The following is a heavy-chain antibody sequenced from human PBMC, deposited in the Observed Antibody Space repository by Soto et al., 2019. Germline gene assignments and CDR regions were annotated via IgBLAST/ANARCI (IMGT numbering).Heavy chain of an antibody. J-gene: IGHJ4*02. CDR2: IYHSGST. CDR1: GGSISRGGYS. V-gene: IGHV4-30-2*01. CDR3: VRAGGLGAVAVDY. Sequence: QLQLQESGSGLVKPSQTLSLTCAVSGGSISRGGYSWSWIRQPPGKGLEWIGYIYHSGSTYYNPALKSRVTISVDRSKNQFSLKLSSVTAADTAVYYGVRAGGLGAVAVDYWGQGTLVTVSS. D-gene: IGHD6-19*01.